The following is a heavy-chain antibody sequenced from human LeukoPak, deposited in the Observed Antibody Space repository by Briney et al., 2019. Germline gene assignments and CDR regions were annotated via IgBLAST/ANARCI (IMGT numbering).Heavy chain of an antibody. V-gene: IGHV1-2*02. CDR2: INPNSGGT. D-gene: IGHD2-21*02. Sequence: ASVKVSCKASGYTFTGYYMHWVRQAPGQGLEWMGWINPNSGGTNYAQKFQGRVTMTRDTSISTAYMELSRLRSDDMAVYYCARDLGSSSYCGGDCYPTAHGAFDIWGRGTMVTVSS. J-gene: IGHJ3*02. CDR3: ARDLGSSSYCGGDCYPTAHGAFDI. CDR1: GYTFTGYY.